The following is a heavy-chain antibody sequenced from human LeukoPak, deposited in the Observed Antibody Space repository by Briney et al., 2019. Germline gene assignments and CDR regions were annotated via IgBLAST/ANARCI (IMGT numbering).Heavy chain of an antibody. V-gene: IGHV3-23*01. CDR3: ARVPRVSGSYYNNDY. J-gene: IGHJ4*02. D-gene: IGHD3-10*01. Sequence: GGSLRLSCAASGFTFSSYAMSWVRQPPGKGMEWVSAISGSGGSTYYADSVKGRFTISRDNAKNSLYLQMNSLRAEDTAVYYCARVPRVSGSYYNNDYWGQGTLVTVSS. CDR2: ISGSGGST. CDR1: GFTFSSYA.